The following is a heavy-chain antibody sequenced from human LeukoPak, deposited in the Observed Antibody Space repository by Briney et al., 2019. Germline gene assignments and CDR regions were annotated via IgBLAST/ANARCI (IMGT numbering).Heavy chain of an antibody. V-gene: IGHV3-30*02. CDR3: AKDRGSSSWTRFDY. CDR2: IRYDGSNK. D-gene: IGHD6-13*01. Sequence: PGGSLRLSCAASGFTFSSCGMHWVRQAPGKGLEWVAFIRYDGSNKYYADSVKGRFTISRDNSKNTLYLQMNSLRAEDTAVYYCAKDRGSSSWTRFDYWGQGTLVTVSS. J-gene: IGHJ4*02. CDR1: GFTFSSCG.